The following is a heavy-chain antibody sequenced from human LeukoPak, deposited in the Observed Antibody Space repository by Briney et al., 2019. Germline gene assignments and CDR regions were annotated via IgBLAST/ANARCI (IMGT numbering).Heavy chain of an antibody. V-gene: IGHV1-2*02. CDR1: GYTFSGYY. J-gene: IGHJ4*02. CDR3: ARGYYYDSNRVFDY. D-gene: IGHD3-22*01. Sequence: GASVKVSCKASGYTFSGYYMHWVRQAPGQGLEWMGWINPNSGGTNYVQKFQGRVTMTRDTSISTAYMELSRLRSDDTAVYYCARGYYYDSNRVFDYWGQGTLVTVSS. CDR2: INPNSGGT.